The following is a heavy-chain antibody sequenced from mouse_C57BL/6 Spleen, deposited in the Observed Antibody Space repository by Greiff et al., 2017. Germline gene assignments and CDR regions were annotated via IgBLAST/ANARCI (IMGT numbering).Heavy chain of an antibody. D-gene: IGHD1-1*01. V-gene: IGHV5-17*01. CDR2: ISSGSSTI. CDR3: ARGYYGSNWFAY. Sequence: EVKLQESGGGLVKPGGSLKLSCAASGFTFSDYGMHWVRQAPEQGLEWVAYISSGSSTIYYADTVKGRFTISRDNAKNTLFLQMTSLRSEDTAMYYCARGYYGSNWFAYWGQGTLVTVSA. J-gene: IGHJ3*01. CDR1: GFTFSDYG.